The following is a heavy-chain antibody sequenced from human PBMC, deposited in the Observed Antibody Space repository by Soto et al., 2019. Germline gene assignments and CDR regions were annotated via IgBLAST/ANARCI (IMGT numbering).Heavy chain of an antibody. J-gene: IGHJ4*02. V-gene: IGHV4-59*08. CDR1: GGSISSYY. CDR3: ASMGYHYGSGSYPLDY. Sequence: SETLSLTCTVSGGSISSYYWSWIRQPPGKGLEWIGFIYNSGSTHYNPSLRSRVTISVDTSKNQFSLKLRSVTAADTAVYYCASMGYHYGSGSYPLDYWGQGTLVTVSS. D-gene: IGHD3-10*01. CDR2: IYNSGST.